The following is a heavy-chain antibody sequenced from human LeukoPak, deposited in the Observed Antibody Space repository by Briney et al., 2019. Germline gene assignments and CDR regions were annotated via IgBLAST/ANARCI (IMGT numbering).Heavy chain of an antibody. Sequence: ESLRLSCAASGFTFSNACMSWVRQAPGKGLEWVGRIKSKTDGGTKDYAERVKSRFTISRDDSKNTLYLQMNSLKTEDTAVYYCTANRVFDYWGQGTLVTVSS. V-gene: IGHV3-15*01. D-gene: IGHD1-14*01. J-gene: IGHJ4*02. CDR3: TANRVFDY. CDR2: IKSKTDGGTK. CDR1: GFTFSNAC.